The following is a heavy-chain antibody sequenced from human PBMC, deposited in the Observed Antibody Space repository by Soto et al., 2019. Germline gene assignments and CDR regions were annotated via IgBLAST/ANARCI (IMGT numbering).Heavy chain of an antibody. J-gene: IGHJ4*02. D-gene: IGHD2-21*01. CDR1: GDSIINYY. CDR3: ARYCDGAKCLDH. V-gene: IGHV4-59*01. CDR2: VSNSGST. Sequence: PSETLSLTCIVSGDSIINYYWSWIRQPPGKGLEWIGYVSNSGSTIYDPSLKSRVCMSVDTSKNQISLKLSSVAAADTAVYFCARYCDGAKCLDHWGQGTPVTVSS.